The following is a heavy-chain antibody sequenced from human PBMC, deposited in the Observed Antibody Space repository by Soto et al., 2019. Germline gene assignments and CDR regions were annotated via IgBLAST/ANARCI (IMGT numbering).Heavy chain of an antibody. J-gene: IGHJ4*02. V-gene: IGHV3-30-3*01. CDR1: GFIFSNYG. CDR3: AREVLWSRYFDY. D-gene: IGHD3-10*01. Sequence: QVQLVESGGGVVQPGRSLRLSCAASGFIFSNYGMYWVRQAPGKGLEWVAFMSYDGTTKSYADSVKGRFTISRDNSQNTRYLQMNSLRPEDTGVYYCAREVLWSRYFDYWGQGTLVTVSS. CDR2: MSYDGTTK.